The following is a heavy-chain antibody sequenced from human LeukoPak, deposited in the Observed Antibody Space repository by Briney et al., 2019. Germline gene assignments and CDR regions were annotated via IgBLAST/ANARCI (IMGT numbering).Heavy chain of an antibody. J-gene: IGHJ1*01. CDR3: ARGYSVAGLFQH. CDR2: INHSGST. V-gene: IGHV4-34*01. CDR1: GGSFSGYY. Sequence: SETLSLTCAVYGGSFSGYYLSWIRQPPGKGLEWIGEINHSGSTNYNPSLKSRVTISVDTSKNQFSLKLSSVTAADTAVYYCARGYSVAGLFQHWGQGTLVTVSS. D-gene: IGHD6-19*01.